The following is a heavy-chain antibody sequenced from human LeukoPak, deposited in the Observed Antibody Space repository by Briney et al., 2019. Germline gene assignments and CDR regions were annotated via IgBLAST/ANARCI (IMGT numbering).Heavy chain of an antibody. CDR1: GYTLSSYA. CDR3: AKGTQVDRDPGTTYY. V-gene: IGHV3-23*01. J-gene: IGHJ4*02. Sequence: PGGSLRLSCADSGYTLSSYATSWVCQTPGKRLGRVSPSSGSGGSTDYAESVKGRFTISRDNSKNPLYLQMNSLTAEDTAVYYCAKGTQVDRDPGTTYYWGQGTLVTVSS. CDR2: SSGSGGST. D-gene: IGHD1-7*01.